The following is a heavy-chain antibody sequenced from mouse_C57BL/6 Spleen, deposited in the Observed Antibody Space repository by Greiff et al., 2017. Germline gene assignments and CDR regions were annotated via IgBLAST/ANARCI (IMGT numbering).Heavy chain of an antibody. Sequence: VKLLESGAELARPGASVKMSCKASGYTFTSYTMHWVKQRPGQGLEWIGYINPSSGYTKYNQKFKDKATLTADKSSSTAYMQLSSLTSEDSAVYYCARPYYYGSSDAMDYWGQGTSVTVSS. CDR3: ARPYYYGSSDAMDY. D-gene: IGHD1-1*01. CDR2: INPSSGYT. V-gene: IGHV1-4*01. J-gene: IGHJ4*01. CDR1: GYTFTSYT.